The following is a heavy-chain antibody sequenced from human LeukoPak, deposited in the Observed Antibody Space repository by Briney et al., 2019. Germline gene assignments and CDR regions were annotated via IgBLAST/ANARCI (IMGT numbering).Heavy chain of an antibody. CDR3: ARRDDSSGSTNWFDP. CDR2: IYHSGST. D-gene: IGHD3-22*01. Sequence: SGTLSLTCAVSGGSISSSNWWSWVRQPPGKGLEWIREIYHSGSTNYNPSLKSRVTISVDKSKNQFSLKLSSVTAADTAVYYCARRDDSSGSTNWFDPWGQGTLVTVSS. V-gene: IGHV4-4*02. J-gene: IGHJ5*02. CDR1: GGSISSSNW.